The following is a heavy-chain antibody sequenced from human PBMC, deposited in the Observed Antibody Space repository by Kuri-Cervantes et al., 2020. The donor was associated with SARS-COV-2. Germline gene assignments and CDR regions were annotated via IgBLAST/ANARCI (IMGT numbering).Heavy chain of an antibody. Sequence: AAXGFTFSSYAMSWVRQAPGKGLEWVSASSGSGGSTYYADSVKGRFTISRDNSKNTLYLQMNSLRAEDTAVYYCAKHSGWYSARTGLDYWGQGTLVTVSS. J-gene: IGHJ4*02. CDR3: AKHSGWYSARTGLDY. V-gene: IGHV3-23*01. CDR1: GFTFSSYA. CDR2: SSGSGGST. D-gene: IGHD6-19*01.